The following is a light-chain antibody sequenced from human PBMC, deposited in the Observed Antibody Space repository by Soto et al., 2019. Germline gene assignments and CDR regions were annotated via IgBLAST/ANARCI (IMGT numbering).Light chain of an antibody. V-gene: IGLV2-11*01. CDR1: SSDVGAYNY. Sequence: QSALTQPRSVSGSPGQSVTISCTGTSSDVGAYNYVSWYQQHPGKAPKLMIYDVSTRPSGVPDRFSGSKSGNTASLTISGLQAEDEADYYCCSYAGSYTMVFGGGTQLTVL. J-gene: IGLJ2*01. CDR2: DVS. CDR3: CSYAGSYTMV.